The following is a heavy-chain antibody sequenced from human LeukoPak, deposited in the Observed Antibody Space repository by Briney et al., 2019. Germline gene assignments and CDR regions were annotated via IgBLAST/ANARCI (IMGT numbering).Heavy chain of an antibody. CDR2: INYGGSA. J-gene: IGHJ4*02. V-gene: IGHV4-39*01. CDR1: GVSIRNSTYY. Sequence: SETLSLTCTVSGVSIRNSTYYWGWIRQPPGEGLEWSGSINYGGSAYFDPSVKSRVSISVDTYKDQFSLKLSSVTAADTAVYYCERRLGCEDGGNLRFDYGGQETLVTVFS. D-gene: IGHD4-23*01. CDR3: ERRLGCEDGGNLRFDY.